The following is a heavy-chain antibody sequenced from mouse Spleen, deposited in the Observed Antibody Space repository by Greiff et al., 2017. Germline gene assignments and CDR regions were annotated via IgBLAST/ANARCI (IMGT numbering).Heavy chain of an antibody. CDR2: IDPEDGET. D-gene: IGHD2-3*01. J-gene: IGHJ3*01. CDR3: VDGPVAY. V-gene: IGHV14-2*01. Sequence: EVKLLESGAELVKPGASVKLSCTASGFNIKDYYMPWVKQRTEQGLEWIGRIDPEDGETKYAPKFQGKATITADTSSNTAYLQLSSLTSEDTAVYYCVDGPVAYWGQGTLVTVSA. CDR1: GFNIKDYY.